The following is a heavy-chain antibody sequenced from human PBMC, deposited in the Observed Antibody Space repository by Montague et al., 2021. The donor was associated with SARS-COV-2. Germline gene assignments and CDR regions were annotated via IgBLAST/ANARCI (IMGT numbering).Heavy chain of an antibody. CDR1: GFSISSGDY. CDR2: IYHNRTT. V-gene: IGHV4-38-2*02. CDR3: VREKAGGLRNVFDI. Sequence: SETLSLTCTVSGFSISSGDYCCWIRHPPERLVEWIGSIYHNRTTYYHPPLQSRLTMLIATSTNQFFLRGTSVAAAATAVFFCVREKAGGLRNVFDIWGQGTTVTVSS. J-gene: IGHJ3*02.